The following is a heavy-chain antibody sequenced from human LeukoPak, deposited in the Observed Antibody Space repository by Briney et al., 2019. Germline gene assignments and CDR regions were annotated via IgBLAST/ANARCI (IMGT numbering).Heavy chain of an antibody. V-gene: IGHV3-64D*09. CDR1: GFMFSDYA. CDR2: IGGDGDST. CDR3: VKDFAYSYGHGPFDN. Sequence: PGGSRRLSCSASGFMFSDYAMHWVRQAPGKGLEFVSAIGGDGDSTFYADSMMGRFSISRDNSKNTLYLQMSSLRPEDTAVYYCVKDFAYSYGHGPFDNWGQETLVTVSS. J-gene: IGHJ4*02. D-gene: IGHD5-18*01.